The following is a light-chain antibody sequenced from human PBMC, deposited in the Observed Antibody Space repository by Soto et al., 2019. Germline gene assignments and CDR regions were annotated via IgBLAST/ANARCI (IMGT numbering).Light chain of an antibody. J-gene: IGLJ1*01. CDR3: SSYTSS. V-gene: IGLV2-14*01. CDR1: SSDVGGYNY. Sequence: ALTQPASVSGSPGQSITISCTGTSSDVGGYNYVSWYQQHPGKAPKLMIYDVSNRPSGVSNRFSGSKSGNTASLTISGLQAEDEADYYCSSYTSSFGTGTKVTVL. CDR2: DVS.